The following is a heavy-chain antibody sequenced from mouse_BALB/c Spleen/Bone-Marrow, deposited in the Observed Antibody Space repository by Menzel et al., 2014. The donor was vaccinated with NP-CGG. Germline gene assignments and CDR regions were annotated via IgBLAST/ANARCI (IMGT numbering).Heavy chain of an antibody. D-gene: IGHD4-1*01. V-gene: IGHV1S81*02. CDR2: INPSNGGT. Sequence: VQLQHSGAELVKPGASVKLSCKASGYTFTSYYMYWVKQRPGQGLEWIGEINPSNGGTNFNEKFKSRATLTVDKSSSTAYMQLSSLTSEDSAVYYCTRGRTWDFDYWDEGATTTISS. CDR3: TRGRTWDFDY. CDR1: GYTFTSYY. J-gene: IGHJ2*01.